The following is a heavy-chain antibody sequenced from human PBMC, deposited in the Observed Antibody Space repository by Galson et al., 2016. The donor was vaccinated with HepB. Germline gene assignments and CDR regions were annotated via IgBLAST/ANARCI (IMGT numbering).Heavy chain of an antibody. D-gene: IGHD2-8*01. V-gene: IGHV3-53*05. CDR3: AREAMVYFFDY. J-gene: IGHJ4*02. Sequence: SLRLSCAASGFIVSSNFMTWVRQAPGKGLEWVSVIYPGGTAYYAESVKGRFIISRDDSKNTVYLQMNSLRGEDTAVYYCAREAMVYFFDYWGQGTRVTVSS. CDR2: IYPGGTA. CDR1: GFIVSSNF.